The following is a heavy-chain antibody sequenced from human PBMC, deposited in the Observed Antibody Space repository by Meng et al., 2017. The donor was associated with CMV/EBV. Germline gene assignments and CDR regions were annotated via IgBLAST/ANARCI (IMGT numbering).Heavy chain of an antibody. V-gene: IGHV1-2*02. J-gene: IGHJ4*02. CDR3: ARLGSGSYLEYYFDY. Sequence: ASVQVSCKASGYTFTGYYMHWVRQAPGQGLEWMGWINPNSGGSNYAQKFQGRVTMTRDTSISTAYMELSRLRSDDTAVYYCARLGSGSYLEYYFDYWGQGTLVTVSS. CDR2: INPNSGGS. D-gene: IGHD1-26*01. CDR1: GYTFTGYY.